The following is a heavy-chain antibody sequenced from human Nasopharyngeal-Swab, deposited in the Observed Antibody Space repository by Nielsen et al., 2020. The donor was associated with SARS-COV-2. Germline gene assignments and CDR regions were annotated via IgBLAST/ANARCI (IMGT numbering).Heavy chain of an antibody. CDR3: ARQVEWFGGRNWYFDL. D-gene: IGHD3-10*01. J-gene: IGHJ2*01. V-gene: IGHV5-51*01. CDR2: ITPDESET. Sequence: GESLKISCEGSGYSFSKSWIAWVRQMPGKGLEGVGIITPDESETKYSQSIQGQVTIEADTSINTAYLQWSSLKASDSAMYYCARQVEWFGGRNWYFDLWGRGTLVTVSS. CDR1: GYSFSKSW.